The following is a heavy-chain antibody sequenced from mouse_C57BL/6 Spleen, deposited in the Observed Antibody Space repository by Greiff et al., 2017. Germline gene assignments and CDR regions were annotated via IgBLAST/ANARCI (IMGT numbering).Heavy chain of an antibody. CDR3: ATHSRNYAMDY. V-gene: IGHV1-47*01. CDR1: GYTFTTYP. CDR2: FHPYNDDT. J-gene: IGHJ4*01. Sequence: VQGVESGAELVKPGASVKMSCKASGYTFTTYPIEWMKQNHGKSLEWIGNFHPYNDDTKYNEKFKGKATLTVEKSSSTVYLELSRLTSDDSAVYYCATHSRNYAMDYWGQGTSVTVSS.